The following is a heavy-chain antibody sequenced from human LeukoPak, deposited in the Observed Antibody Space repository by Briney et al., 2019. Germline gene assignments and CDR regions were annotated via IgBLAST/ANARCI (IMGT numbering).Heavy chain of an antibody. CDR3: ARDAASGSYLLGSDD. V-gene: IGHV1-46*01. Sequence: ASVKVSCKASGYTFTSYYIHWVRQAPGQGLEWMGIINPSGDSTSYAQKFQGRVTLTTDTSTSTVYMELSSLRSEDTAVYYCARDAASGSYLLGSDDWGQGTLVTVST. CDR2: INPSGDST. CDR1: GYTFTSYY. J-gene: IGHJ4*02. D-gene: IGHD1-26*01.